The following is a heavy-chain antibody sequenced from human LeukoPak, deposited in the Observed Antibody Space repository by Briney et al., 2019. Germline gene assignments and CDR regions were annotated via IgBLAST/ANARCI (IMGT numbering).Heavy chain of an antibody. J-gene: IGHJ4*02. CDR2: FDTGFGA. CDR1: GFTFSTAS. Sequence: PGGSLTLSCAASGFTFSTASLHWVRQAQGRGLEWVSAFDTGFGAYYPDSLKGRFTISRDNSKNTLFLQMNSLRAEDTAVYYCARSRGWWSLDYWGQGTLVTVSS. V-gene: IGHV3-23*01. D-gene: IGHD6-19*01. CDR3: ARSRGWWSLDY.